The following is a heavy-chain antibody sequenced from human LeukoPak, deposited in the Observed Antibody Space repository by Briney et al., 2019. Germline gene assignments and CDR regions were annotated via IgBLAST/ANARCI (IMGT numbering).Heavy chain of an antibody. CDR2: INPNSGGT. Sequence: GAPVKPSCKASGYTFTGYYMHWVRQPPGQRLEWMGWINPNSGGTNYAQKFQGRVTMTRDTSISTAYMELSRLRSDDTAVYYCARDGDAGAFDIWGQGTLVTVSS. CDR3: ARDGDAGAFDI. CDR1: GYTFTGYY. J-gene: IGHJ3*02. D-gene: IGHD7-27*01. V-gene: IGHV1-2*02.